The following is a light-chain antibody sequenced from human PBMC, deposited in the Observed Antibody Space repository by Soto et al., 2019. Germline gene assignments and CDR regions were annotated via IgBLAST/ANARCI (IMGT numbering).Light chain of an antibody. V-gene: IGKV3-15*01. CDR3: QQYNNWPPMYT. Sequence: EIVMTQSPVTLSVSLGERATLSCRASQSVSSNLAWFQQKPGQAPRLLIYGASSRATGIPARFSGSGAGTEFTLSISGLQSEDSAVYYCQQYNNWPPMYTFGQGTKLEIK. CDR1: QSVSSN. J-gene: IGKJ2*01. CDR2: GAS.